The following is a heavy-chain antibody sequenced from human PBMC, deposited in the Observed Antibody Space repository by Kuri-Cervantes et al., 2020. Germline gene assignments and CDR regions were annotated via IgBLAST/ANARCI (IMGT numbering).Heavy chain of an antibody. CDR2: ISSSGSTI. D-gene: IGHD1-1*01. J-gene: IGHJ6*02. V-gene: IGHV3-11*04. CDR3: ARVSGYILRAYGMDV. CDR1: GFTFSDYY. Sequence: GESLKISCAASGFTFSDYYMSWIRQAPGKGLEWVSYISSSGSTIYYADSVKGRFTISRDNAKNSLYLQMNSLRAEDTAVYYCARVSGYILRAYGMDVWGQGTTVTVSS.